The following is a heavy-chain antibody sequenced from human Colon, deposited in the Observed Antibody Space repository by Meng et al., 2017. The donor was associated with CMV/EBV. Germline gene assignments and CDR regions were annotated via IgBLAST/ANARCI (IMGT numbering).Heavy chain of an antibody. CDR1: GFPFRGYA. J-gene: IGHJ5*02. CDR3: TKKYQYGDYTQWFGP. D-gene: IGHD4-17*01. CDR2: IRGSNGET. V-gene: IGHV3-23*01. Sequence: SGFPFRGYAMTWVRQAPGKGLEWVSTIRGSNGETYYAESVKGRFTISRDNSNGMLYLQMNNLRAEDTALYYCTKKYQYGDYTQWFGPWGQGTLVTVSS.